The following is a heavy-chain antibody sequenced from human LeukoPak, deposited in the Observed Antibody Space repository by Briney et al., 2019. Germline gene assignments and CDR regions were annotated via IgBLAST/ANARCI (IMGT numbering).Heavy chain of an antibody. CDR3: ARDYGDHDLTLGYSMDV. V-gene: IGHV3-74*01. CDR1: GFTFSSYW. J-gene: IGHJ6*02. D-gene: IGHD4-17*01. Sequence: GGSLRLSCAASGFTFSSYWMHWVRQAPGKGLVWVSRINSDGSSTSYADSVKGRFTISRDNAKNTLYLQMNSLRAEDTAVYYCARDYGDHDLTLGYSMDVWGQGTTVTVSS. CDR2: INSDGSST.